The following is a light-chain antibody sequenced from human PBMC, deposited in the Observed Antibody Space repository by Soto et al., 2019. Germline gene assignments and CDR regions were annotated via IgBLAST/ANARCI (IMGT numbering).Light chain of an antibody. CDR3: CSSGGSPTYV. V-gene: IGLV2-23*02. J-gene: IGLJ1*01. Sequence: QSVLTQPASVSGSPGQSITISCTGTSSNVGSYKLVSWYQQHPGKAPKLMIFEVNKRPSGVSNRFSGSKSGNTASLTISGLKVEDEADYYCCSSGGSPTYVFGTGTKLPVL. CDR2: EVN. CDR1: SSNVGSYKL.